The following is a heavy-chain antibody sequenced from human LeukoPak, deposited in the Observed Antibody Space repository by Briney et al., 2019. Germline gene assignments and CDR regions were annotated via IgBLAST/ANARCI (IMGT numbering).Heavy chain of an antibody. CDR3: ARSGAGGAFDM. J-gene: IGHJ3*02. CDR1: GFTFSSYE. CDR2: ISSSGSTL. D-gene: IGHD3-10*01. Sequence: GGSLRLSCAASGFTFSSYEMNWVRQAPGKGLEWVSYISSSGSTLYYADSVKGRFTISRDDAKNTLFLQMNSLTAEDTAVYYCARSGAGGAFDMWGRGTMVTVSS. V-gene: IGHV3-48*03.